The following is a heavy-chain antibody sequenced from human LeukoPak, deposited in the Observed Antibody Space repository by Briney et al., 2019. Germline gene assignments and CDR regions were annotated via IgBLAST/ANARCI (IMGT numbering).Heavy chain of an antibody. CDR2: ISGSGGST. D-gene: IGHD6-13*01. V-gene: IGHV3-23*01. CDR1: GFTFSSYA. CDR3: TTDWGIAAAGDY. J-gene: IGHJ4*02. Sequence: GGSLRLSCAASGFTFSSYAMSWVRQAPGKGLEWVSAISGSGGSTYYADSVKGRFTISRDNSKNTLYLQMNSLKTEDTAVYYCTTDWGIAAAGDYWGQGTLVTVSS.